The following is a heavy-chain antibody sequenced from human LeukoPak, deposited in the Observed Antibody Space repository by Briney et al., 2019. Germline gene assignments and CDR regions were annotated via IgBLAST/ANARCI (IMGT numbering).Heavy chain of an antibody. CDR1: GFTFSSYA. V-gene: IGHV3-23*01. CDR3: AKDSRRAYYDFWSGPRYNWFDP. Sequence: PGGPLRLSCAASGFTFSSYARSWVGQPPGKGVEGVAAISGSGGSTNSAASVKGRFTISRDNPKNTLYLQMNSLRAEDTAVYYCAKDSRRAYYDFWSGPRYNWFDPWGQGTLVTVSS. D-gene: IGHD3-3*01. CDR2: ISGSGGST. J-gene: IGHJ5*02.